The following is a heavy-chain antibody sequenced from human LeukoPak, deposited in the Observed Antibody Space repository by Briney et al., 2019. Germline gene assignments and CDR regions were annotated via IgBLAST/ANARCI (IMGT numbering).Heavy chain of an antibody. V-gene: IGHV1-2*06. CDR1: GYTFTGYY. CDR3: ALRYYYDSSGSKEIDY. Sequence: GASVKVSCKASGYTFTGYYMHWVRRAPGQGLEWMGRINPNSGGTNYAQKFQGRVTMTRDTCISPAYMELSRLRSDDTAVYYCALRYYYDSSGSKEIDYWGQGTLVTVSS. J-gene: IGHJ4*02. CDR2: INPNSGGT. D-gene: IGHD3-22*01.